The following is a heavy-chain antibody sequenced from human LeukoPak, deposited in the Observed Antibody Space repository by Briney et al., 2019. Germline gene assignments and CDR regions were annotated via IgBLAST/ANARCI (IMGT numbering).Heavy chain of an antibody. CDR2: ISSSGSNT. Sequence: GGSLRLSCAASGFTFSSYTMYWVRQAPGKGLEWVSGISSSGSNTYYADSVKGRFTISRDNSKNAEYLQMNSLRVEDTAIYYCAKGQEMESRLDYWGQGTLVTVSS. J-gene: IGHJ4*02. V-gene: IGHV3-23*01. CDR3: AKGQEMESRLDY. CDR1: GFTFSSYT. D-gene: IGHD1-1*01.